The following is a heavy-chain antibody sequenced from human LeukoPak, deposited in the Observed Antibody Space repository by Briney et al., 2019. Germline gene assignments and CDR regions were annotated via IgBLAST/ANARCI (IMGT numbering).Heavy chain of an antibody. CDR1: GGTFSSYA. V-gene: IGHV1-69*13. Sequence: ASVKVSCKXSGGTFSSYAISWVRQAPGQGLERMGGIIPIFGTANYAQKFQGRVTITADESTSTAYMELSSLRSEDTAVYYCAAGDGYNYSPSDYWGQGTLVTVSS. D-gene: IGHD5-24*01. CDR3: AAGDGYNYSPSDY. CDR2: IIPIFGTA. J-gene: IGHJ4*02.